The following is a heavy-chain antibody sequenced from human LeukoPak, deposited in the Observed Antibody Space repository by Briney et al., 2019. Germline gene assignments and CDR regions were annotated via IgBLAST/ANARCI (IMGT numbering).Heavy chain of an antibody. V-gene: IGHV4-34*01. CDR3: ARSRYSSGWSGTAKGIYFQH. CDR2: INHSGST. D-gene: IGHD6-19*01. Sequence: PSETLSLTCAVYVGSFSGYYWSWIRQPPGKGLEWIGEINHSGSTNYNPSLKSRVTISVDTSKNQISLKLSSVTAADTAVYYWARSRYSSGWSGTAKGIYFQHWGQGTLVTVSS. CDR1: VGSFSGYY. J-gene: IGHJ1*01.